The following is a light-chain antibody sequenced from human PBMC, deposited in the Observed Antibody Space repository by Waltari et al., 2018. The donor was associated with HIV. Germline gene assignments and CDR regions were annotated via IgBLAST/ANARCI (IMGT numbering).Light chain of an antibody. Sequence: QSVLTQPPSVSGAPRQRVTVSCSGSSSSIGSGYVCWYQQLPGAAPKLVIYRNDQRPSGVPDRFSGSKSGTSASLAISGLRSEDEAVYYCGAWNGSPSGPVFGGGTKLTVL. V-gene: IGLV1-47*01. CDR3: GAWNGSPSGPV. CDR2: RND. J-gene: IGLJ3*02. CDR1: SSSIGSGY.